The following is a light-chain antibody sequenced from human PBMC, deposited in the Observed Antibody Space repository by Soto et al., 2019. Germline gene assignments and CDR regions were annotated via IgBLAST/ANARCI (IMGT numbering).Light chain of an antibody. J-gene: IGKJ4*01. V-gene: IGKV3-20*01. CDR3: QQYGSSRPFT. CDR2: GAS. Sequence: EIVLTQSPGTLSLSPGERATLSCRASQSVSSSYLAWYQQKPGQAPRLLIYGASRSATGIPDRFSGSGSGTDFPLTSSRLEPDDFAVYYCQQYGSSRPFTFGGGTKVEIK. CDR1: QSVSSSY.